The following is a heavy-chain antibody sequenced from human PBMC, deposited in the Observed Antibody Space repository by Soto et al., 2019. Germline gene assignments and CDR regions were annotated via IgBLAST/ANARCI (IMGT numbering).Heavy chain of an antibody. Sequence: SETLSLTCTVSGGSISSYYWSWIRQPPGKGLEWIGYIYYSGSTNYNPSLKSRVTISVDTSKNQFSLKLSSVTAADTAVYYCARVGTDYSSSYWFDPWGQGTLVTVSS. D-gene: IGHD6-13*01. CDR1: GGSISSYY. CDR3: ARVGTDYSSSYWFDP. V-gene: IGHV4-59*01. CDR2: IYYSGST. J-gene: IGHJ5*02.